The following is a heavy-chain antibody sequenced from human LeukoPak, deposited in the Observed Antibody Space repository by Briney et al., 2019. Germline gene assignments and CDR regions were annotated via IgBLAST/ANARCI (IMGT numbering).Heavy chain of an antibody. CDR1: GFTFSSYA. D-gene: IGHD3-10*01. CDR3: ARAERRGALDY. J-gene: IGHJ4*02. CDR2: ISYDGSNK. Sequence: GGSLRLSCAASGFTFSSYAMHWVRQAPGKGLEWVAAISYDGSNKYYADSVKGRFTISRDNSKNTLYLQMNSLRAEDTAVYYCARAERRGALDYWGQGTLVTVSS. V-gene: IGHV3-30-3*01.